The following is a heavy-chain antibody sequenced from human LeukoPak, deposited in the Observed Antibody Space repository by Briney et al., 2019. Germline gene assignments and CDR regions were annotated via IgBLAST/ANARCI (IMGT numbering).Heavy chain of an antibody. J-gene: IGHJ3*02. V-gene: IGHV1-69*02. Sequence: GASVKVSCKASGGTFSSYTISWVRQAPGQGLEWMGRIFPILGIENYAQKFQGRVTRTADRSTGNAYMERSSLRTEVTDVYYCTKQSVPAAFYGGAFDIWGQGTMVTVSS. CDR3: TKQSVPAAFYGGAFDI. CDR2: IFPILGIE. D-gene: IGHD2-2*01. CDR1: GGTFSSYT.